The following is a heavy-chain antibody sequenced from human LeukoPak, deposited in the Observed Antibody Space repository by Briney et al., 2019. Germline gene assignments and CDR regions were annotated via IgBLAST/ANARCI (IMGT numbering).Heavy chain of an antibody. CDR1: GGSISSGGYS. V-gene: IGHV4-30-2*01. Sequence: PSETLSLTCAVSGGSISSGGYSWSWIRQPPGKGLEWIGYIYHSGSTNYNPSLKSRVTISVDTSKNQFSLKLSSVTAADTAVYYCARVKPPYVNDYWGQGTLVTVSS. CDR3: ARVKPPYVNDY. D-gene: IGHD3-16*01. CDR2: IYHSGST. J-gene: IGHJ4*02.